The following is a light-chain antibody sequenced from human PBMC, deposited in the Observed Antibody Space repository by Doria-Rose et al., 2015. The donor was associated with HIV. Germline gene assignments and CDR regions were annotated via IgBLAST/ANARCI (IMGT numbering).Light chain of an antibody. V-gene: IGKV1-39*01. CDR1: QTVSTY. Sequence: PITCRASQTVSTYLNWFQQEPGKAPKLLIYAASRLQSGVPSRFSGSGSGTDFTLTISGLQPGDFATYYCQQTYSSPPWTFGQGTKVEMK. CDR3: QQTYSSPPWT. CDR2: AAS. J-gene: IGKJ1*01.